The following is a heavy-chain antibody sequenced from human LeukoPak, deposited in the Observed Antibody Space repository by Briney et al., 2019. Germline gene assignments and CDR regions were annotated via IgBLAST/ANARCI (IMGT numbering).Heavy chain of an antibody. J-gene: IGHJ4*02. D-gene: IGHD3-22*01. CDR2: ISGSGGST. CDR3: AKEFGRYSSGYYYV. V-gene: IGHV3-23*01. CDR1: GFTFSSYA. Sequence: GGSLRLSCAASGFTFSSYAMSWVRQAPGKGLEWVSAISGSGGSTYYADSVEGRFTISRDNSKNTLYLQMISLRAEDTAVYYCAKEFGRYSSGYYYVWGQGTLVTVSS.